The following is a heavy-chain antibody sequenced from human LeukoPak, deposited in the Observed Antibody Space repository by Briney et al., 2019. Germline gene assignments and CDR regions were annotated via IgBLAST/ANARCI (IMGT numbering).Heavy chain of an antibody. CDR3: ARSSLVSHYYYMDV. V-gene: IGHV5-51*01. CDR1: GYIFATYW. J-gene: IGHJ6*03. Sequence: GESLKISCKGSGYIFATYWVGWVRQMPGKGLEWMGIIYPGDSDARYSPSFQGQVTMSADKSLNTAYLQWSGLKASDTAIYYCARSSLVSHYYYMDVWGKGTTVTVSS. CDR2: IYPGDSDA. D-gene: IGHD3-16*01.